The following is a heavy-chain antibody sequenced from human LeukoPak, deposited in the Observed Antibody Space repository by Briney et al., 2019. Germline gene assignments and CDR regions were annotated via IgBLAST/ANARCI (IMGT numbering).Heavy chain of an antibody. V-gene: IGHV4-38-2*02. CDR3: ARNRGGPSIVATIIGGFDY. Sequence: SETLSLTCTVSGYSISSGYYWGWIRQPPGKGLEWIGSIYHSGSTYYNPSLKSRVTISVDTSKNQLSLKLSSVTAADTAVYYCARNRGGPSIVATIIGGFDYWGQGTLVTVSS. J-gene: IGHJ4*02. CDR1: GYSISSGYY. CDR2: IYHSGST. D-gene: IGHD5-12*01.